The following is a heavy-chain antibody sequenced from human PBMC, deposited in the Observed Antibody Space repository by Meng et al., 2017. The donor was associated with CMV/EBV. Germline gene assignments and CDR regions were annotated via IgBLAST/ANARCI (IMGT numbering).Heavy chain of an antibody. CDR2: IYWDDDK. D-gene: IGHD6-13*01. Sequence: TLKGSGPTLVKPTQTLTLTCTFSGFSLSTSGVGVGWIRQPPGKALEWLALIYWDDDKRYSPSLKSRLTITKDTSKNQVVLTMTNMDPVDTATYYCAHRGRIAAAGTDWFDPWGQGTLVTVSS. V-gene: IGHV2-5*02. J-gene: IGHJ5*02. CDR3: AHRGRIAAAGTDWFDP. CDR1: GFSLSTSGVG.